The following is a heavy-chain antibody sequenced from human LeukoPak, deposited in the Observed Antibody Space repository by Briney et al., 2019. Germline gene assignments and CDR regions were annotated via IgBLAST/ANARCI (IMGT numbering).Heavy chain of an antibody. Sequence: ASVKVSCKASGYTFSDYYIHWVRQAPGQGLAWMAWINPSNGDTNYAQKFQGRVTMTRDTSISTAYMELTRLISDDTAVYYCARVGSSGWYVHPTLDYWGQGTLVTVSS. CDR1: GYTFSDYY. D-gene: IGHD6-19*01. CDR3: ARVGSSGWYVHPTLDY. J-gene: IGHJ4*02. CDR2: INPSNGDT. V-gene: IGHV1-2*02.